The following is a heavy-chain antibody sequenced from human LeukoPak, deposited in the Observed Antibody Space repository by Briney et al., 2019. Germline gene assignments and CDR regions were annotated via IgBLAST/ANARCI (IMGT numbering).Heavy chain of an antibody. CDR2: IWSRPNSYAT. D-gene: IGHD2-2*01. Sequence: GGSLKLSCAASGFTFSGSAMHWVRQASGKELEWIGRIWSRPNSYATAYAASVKGRFIISRDDSINTAYLQMNSLRAEDTAVYYCAKHYCSSTSCHGDYWGQGTLVTVSS. CDR3: AKHYCSSTSCHGDY. V-gene: IGHV3-73*01. CDR1: GFTFSGSA. J-gene: IGHJ4*02.